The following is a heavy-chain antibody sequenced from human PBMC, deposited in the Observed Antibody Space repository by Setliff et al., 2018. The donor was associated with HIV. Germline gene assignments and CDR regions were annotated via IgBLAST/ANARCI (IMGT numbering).Heavy chain of an antibody. CDR3: ARHTTWGSLPLDY. CDR2: IKSKTDGGTT. CDR1: GFTFSNAW. V-gene: IGHV3-15*01. Sequence: PGGSLRLSCAASGFTFSNAWMSWVRQAPGKGLEWVGRIKSKTDGGTTDYAAPVKGRFTISRDNSKNTLYLQMNSLRAEDTAVYYCARHTTWGSLPLDYWGQGTLVTVSS. J-gene: IGHJ4*02. D-gene: IGHD3-16*01.